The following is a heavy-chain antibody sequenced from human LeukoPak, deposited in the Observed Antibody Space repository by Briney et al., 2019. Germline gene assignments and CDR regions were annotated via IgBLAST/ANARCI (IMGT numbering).Heavy chain of an antibody. D-gene: IGHD3-16*01. CDR3: AKDYAVGSIDY. Sequence: GGSLRLSCAASGFTFSNYAMSWVRQAPGKGLEWVSIISGSGDRTYYADSVRGRFTISRDNSKNTVSLQMESLRAEDTALYYCAKDYAVGSIDYWGQGTLVTVSS. V-gene: IGHV3-23*01. CDR2: ISGSGDRT. CDR1: GFTFSNYA. J-gene: IGHJ4*02.